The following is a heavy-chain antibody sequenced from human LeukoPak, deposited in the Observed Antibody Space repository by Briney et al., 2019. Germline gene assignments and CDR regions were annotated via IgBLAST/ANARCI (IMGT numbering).Heavy chain of an antibody. CDR1: GFTFSSYW. J-gene: IGHJ5*02. V-gene: IGHV3-74*01. CDR3: ARESGIAAALDL. Sequence: GGSLRFSCAASGFTFSSYWMHWVRQAPGKGLVWVSRINTDGSSTSYADSVKGRFTISRDNAKNTLYLQMNSLRAEDTAVYYCARESGIAAALDLWGQGTLVTVSS. CDR2: INTDGSST. D-gene: IGHD6-13*01.